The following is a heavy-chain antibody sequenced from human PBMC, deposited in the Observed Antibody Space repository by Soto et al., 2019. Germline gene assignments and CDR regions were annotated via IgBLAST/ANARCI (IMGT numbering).Heavy chain of an antibody. V-gene: IGHV1-8*01. D-gene: IGHD4-4*01. CDR1: GYTFTSYD. CDR2: MNPNSGNT. J-gene: IGHJ5*02. CDR3: ARGPWDYSNLWFDP. Sequence: GAPVKVSCKASGYTFTSYDINWVRQATGQGLEWMGWMNPNSGNTGYAQKFQGRVTMTRNTSISTAYMELSSLRSEDTAVYYCARGPWDYSNLWFDPWGQGTLVTVSS.